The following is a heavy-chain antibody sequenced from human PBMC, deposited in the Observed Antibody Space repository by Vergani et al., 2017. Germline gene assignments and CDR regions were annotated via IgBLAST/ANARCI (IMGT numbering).Heavy chain of an antibody. CDR2: ISYDGSNK. V-gene: IGHV3-30-3*01. Sequence: QVQLVESGGGVVQPGRSMRLAWAASGVTGRSYARHWVRQETGKGREWVAVISYDGSNKYYADSVKGRFTISRDNSKNTLYLQMNSLRAEDTAVYYCARLAGPFQHWGQGTLVTVSS. J-gene: IGHJ1*01. D-gene: IGHD6-19*01. CDR3: ARLAGPFQH. CDR1: GVTGRSYA.